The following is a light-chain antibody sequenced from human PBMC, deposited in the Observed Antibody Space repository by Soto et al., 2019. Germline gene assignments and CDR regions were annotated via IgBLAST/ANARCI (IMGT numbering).Light chain of an antibody. J-gene: IGKJ5*01. CDR1: QSISRSF. CDR2: GAS. CDR3: QQYDNSPIT. V-gene: IGKV3-20*01. Sequence: EIVLTQSPATLSVSPGERASVACGASQSISRSFLAWYQQKPGQAPRLLIYGASSRETGIPDRFSGTGAETECTRTISRLEPEDVAVYYCQQYDNSPITFGQGTRLEIK.